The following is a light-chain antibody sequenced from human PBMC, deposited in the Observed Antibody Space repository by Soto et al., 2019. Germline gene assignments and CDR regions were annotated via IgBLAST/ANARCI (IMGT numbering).Light chain of an antibody. CDR2: DVS. CDR3: SSYTSSSTLLYV. V-gene: IGLV2-14*01. J-gene: IGLJ1*01. CDR1: SSDVGGYNY. Sequence: QSALPQPASVSGSPGQSITISCTGTSSDVGGYNYVSWYQQHPGKAPKLMIYDVSNRPSGVSNRFSGSKSGNTASLTISGLQAEDEAEYYCSSYTSSSTLLYVFGTGTKVTVL.